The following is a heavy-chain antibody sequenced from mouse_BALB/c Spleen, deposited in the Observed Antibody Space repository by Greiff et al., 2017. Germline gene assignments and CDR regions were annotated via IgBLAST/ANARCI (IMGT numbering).Heavy chain of an antibody. CDR2: ISSGSSTI. V-gene: IGHV5-17*02. D-gene: IGHD1-1*01. J-gene: IGHJ2*01. CDR1: GFTFSSFG. CDR3: ARAKYYYGSSYDYFDY. Sequence: DVKLVESGGGLVQPGGSRKLSCAASGFTFSSFGMHWVRQAPEKGLEWVAYISSGSSTIYYADTVKGRFTISRDNPKNTLFLQMTSLRSEDTAMYYCARAKYYYGSSYDYFDYWGQGTTLTVSS.